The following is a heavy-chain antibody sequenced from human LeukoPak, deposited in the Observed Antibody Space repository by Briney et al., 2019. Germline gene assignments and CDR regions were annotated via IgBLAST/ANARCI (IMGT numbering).Heavy chain of an antibody. CDR1: EFTFSAYW. V-gene: IGHV3-74*01. CDR3: AGAWSVFDY. Sequence: GGSLRLSCAASEFTFSAYWMHWVRQVPGKGLVWVSRINGDGSSTNYADSVKGRFTISRDNAKNSLYLQMNSLRAEDTAVYYCAGAWSVFDYWGQGTLVTVSS. D-gene: IGHD6-19*01. CDR2: INGDGSST. J-gene: IGHJ4*02.